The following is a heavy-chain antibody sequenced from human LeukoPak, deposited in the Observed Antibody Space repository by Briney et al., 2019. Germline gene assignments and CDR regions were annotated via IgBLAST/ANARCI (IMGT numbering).Heavy chain of an antibody. D-gene: IGHD4-23*01. CDR2: INHSGST. J-gene: IGHJ4*02. CDR1: GGSFSGYY. V-gene: IGHV4-34*01. CDR3: ARGGRNSEHYFDY. Sequence: SETLSLTCAVSGGSFSGYYMSWIRQPPGKGLEWVGGINHSGSTNYNPYLKRRVTIALGTTTNHIPLKLSSVTTADTAVYYCARGGRNSEHYFDYWGQGTLVTVSS.